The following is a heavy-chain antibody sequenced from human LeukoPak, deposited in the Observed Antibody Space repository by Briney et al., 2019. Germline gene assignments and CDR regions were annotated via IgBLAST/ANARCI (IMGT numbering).Heavy chain of an antibody. D-gene: IGHD4-23*01. J-gene: IGHJ4*02. V-gene: IGHV3-66*01. CDR1: GLTVSSNY. CDR3: GRANGGNMWRGHYFDY. CDR2: IYNGDMT. Sequence: GGSLRLSCAASGLTVSSNYMSWVRQAPGKGRGWLSVIYNGDMTYYADSVKGRFTISRDNSKNTLYLQMNNLRAEDTAVYYCGRANGGNMWRGHYFDYWGQGTLVTVSS.